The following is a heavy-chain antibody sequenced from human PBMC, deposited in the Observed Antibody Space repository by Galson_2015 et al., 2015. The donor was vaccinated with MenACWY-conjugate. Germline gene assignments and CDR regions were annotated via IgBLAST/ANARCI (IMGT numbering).Heavy chain of an antibody. V-gene: IGHV2-5*01. Sequence: PALVKPTQTLTLTCTFSGFSLSTSGVGVGWIRQPPGKALEWLALIYWDDKRYSPSLKSRLTITKDTSKNQVVLTMTNMDPVDTATYYCAQGDVFDIWGQGTLVTVS. CDR1: GFSLSTSGVG. J-gene: IGHJ3*02. CDR3: AQGDVFDI. CDR2: IYWDDK.